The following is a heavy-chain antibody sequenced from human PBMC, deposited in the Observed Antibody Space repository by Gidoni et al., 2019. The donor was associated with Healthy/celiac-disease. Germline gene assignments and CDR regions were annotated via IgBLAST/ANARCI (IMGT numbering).Heavy chain of an antibody. CDR2: IYRGGST. D-gene: IGHD4-17*01. CDR1: GFTVSSNY. J-gene: IGHJ3*02. Sequence: EVQLVESGGGLVQPGGSLRLSCAASGFTVSSNYVRWVRQAPGRGLELVSVIYRGGSTYYADSVKGRFTISRDNSKNTLYLQMNSLRAEDTAVYYCARVLYGDYSGAFDIWGQGTMVTVSS. V-gene: IGHV3-66*01. CDR3: ARVLYGDYSGAFDI.